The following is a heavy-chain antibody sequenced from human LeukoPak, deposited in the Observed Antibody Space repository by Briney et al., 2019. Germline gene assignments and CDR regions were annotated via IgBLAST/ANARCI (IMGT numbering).Heavy chain of an antibody. CDR3: ASMTTVTLDDAFDI. Sequence: PGGSLRLSCAASGFIFSSYGMHWVRQAPGKGLEWVALIWYDGSKSHHADSVKGRFTISRDNSKNTLYLEMNSLRAEDTAVYYCASMTTVTLDDAFDIWGQETLVTVSS. CDR2: IWYDGSKS. V-gene: IGHV3-33*01. CDR1: GFIFSSYG. J-gene: IGHJ3*02. D-gene: IGHD4-17*01.